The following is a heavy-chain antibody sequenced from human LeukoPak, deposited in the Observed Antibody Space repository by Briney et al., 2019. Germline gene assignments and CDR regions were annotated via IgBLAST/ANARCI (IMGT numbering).Heavy chain of an antibody. CDR1: GGSIGSYY. D-gene: IGHD2-2*01. J-gene: IGHJ5*02. Sequence: SETLSLTCTVSGGSIGSYYWSWIRQPPGKGLEWIGYIYYSGSTNYNPSLKSRVTISVDTSKNQFSLKLSSVTAADTAVYYCARAVVPAAKYNWFDPWGQGTLVTVSS. V-gene: IGHV4-59*08. CDR2: IYYSGST. CDR3: ARAVVPAAKYNWFDP.